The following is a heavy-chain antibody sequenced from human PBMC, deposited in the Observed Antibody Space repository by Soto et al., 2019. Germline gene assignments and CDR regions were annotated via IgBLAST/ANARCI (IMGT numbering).Heavy chain of an antibody. D-gene: IGHD2-15*01. CDR3: ATEGSPRGWFDP. CDR2: FDPEDGET. CDR1: GYTLTELS. Sequence: ASVKVSCKVSGYTLTELSMHWVRQPPGKGLEWMGGFDPEDGETIYVQRFQGRVTMTEDTSTDTAYMELSSLRSDDTSVYYGATEGSPRGWFDPWGQGTLVTVSS. J-gene: IGHJ5*02. V-gene: IGHV1-24*01.